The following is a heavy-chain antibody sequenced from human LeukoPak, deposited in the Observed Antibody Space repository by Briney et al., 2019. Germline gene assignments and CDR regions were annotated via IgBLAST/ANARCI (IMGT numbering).Heavy chain of an antibody. V-gene: IGHV3-7*03. CDR3: AKGGVPYYYDSSGYYLEY. CDR1: GFTFSSYW. Sequence: GGSLRLSCAASGFTFSSYWITWVRQAPGKGLQWVAHIKQDGSETYYVDSVKGRFTVSRDNAKNSLYLQMNSLRAEDMALYYCAKGGVPYYYDSSGYYLEYWGQGTLVTVSS. CDR2: IKQDGSET. D-gene: IGHD3-22*01. J-gene: IGHJ4*02.